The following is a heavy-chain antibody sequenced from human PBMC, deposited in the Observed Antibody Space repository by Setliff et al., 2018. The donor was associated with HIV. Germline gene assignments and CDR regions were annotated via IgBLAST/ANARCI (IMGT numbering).Heavy chain of an antibody. J-gene: IGHJ5*02. CDR1: GDFFSSGYY. Sequence: SETLSLTCTISGDFFSSGYYWGWIRQPPGKGLEWIGSIYHSGSTYYNPSLKSRVTISVDTSKNQFSLKLSSVTAADTAVYYCARLLNYYGNWFDPWGQGTLVTVSS. V-gene: IGHV4-38-2*02. CDR3: ARLLNYYGNWFDP. D-gene: IGHD3-10*01. CDR2: IYHSGST.